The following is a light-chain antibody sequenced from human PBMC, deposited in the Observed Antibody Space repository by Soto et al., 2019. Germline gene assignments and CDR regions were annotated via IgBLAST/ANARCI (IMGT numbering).Light chain of an antibody. J-gene: IGKJ5*01. CDR1: QNINSY. CDR2: DSS. CDR3: QQYENPPT. V-gene: IGKV1-33*01. Sequence: DIQMTQSPSFLSASVEDRVTITCQASQNINSYLNWYQQKPGRPPKLLIYDSSNLKAGVPSRFSGSGSGTDFPTTIGRLLREDLSKYYRQQYENPPTFGQGTRLEIK.